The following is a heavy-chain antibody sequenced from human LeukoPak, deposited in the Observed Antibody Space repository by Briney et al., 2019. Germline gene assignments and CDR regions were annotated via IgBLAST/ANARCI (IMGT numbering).Heavy chain of an antibody. V-gene: IGHV5-10-1*01. Sequence: GEPLRISCKGSGYSFTSYWISWVRQMPGKGLEWMGRIDPSDSYTNYSPSFQGHVTISADKSISTAYLQWSSLKASDTAMYYCARAYSSSWSDRLAPFDPWGQGTLVTVSS. CDR1: GYSFTSYW. CDR2: IDPSDSYT. CDR3: ARAYSSSWSDRLAPFDP. D-gene: IGHD6-13*01. J-gene: IGHJ5*02.